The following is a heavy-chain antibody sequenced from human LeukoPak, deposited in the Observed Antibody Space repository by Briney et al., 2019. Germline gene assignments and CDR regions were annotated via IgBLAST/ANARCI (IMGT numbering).Heavy chain of an antibody. Sequence: GESLRLSCAASGFSFSTYWMSWVRQAPGKGLEGVANIKQDGSDIYYVDSVKGRFTISRDNAKNSLYLQMSSLRVDDTAVYSCVTAGLTVGNYELFDFWGQGTLVTVSS. CDR3: VTAGLTVGNYELFDF. D-gene: IGHD4-11*01. J-gene: IGHJ4*02. V-gene: IGHV3-7*01. CDR1: GFSFSTYW. CDR2: IKQDGSDI.